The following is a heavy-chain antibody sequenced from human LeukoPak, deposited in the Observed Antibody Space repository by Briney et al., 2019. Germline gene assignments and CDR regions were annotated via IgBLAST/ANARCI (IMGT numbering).Heavy chain of an antibody. CDR2: ISYTGNI. CDR3: ARVIRKYKYFDY. J-gene: IGHJ4*02. D-gene: IGHD1-1*01. CDR1: GDSMNDYY. V-gene: IGHV4-59*01. Sequence: SETLSLTCTVFGDSMNDYYWSWIRQPPGKGLEWIGYISYTGNINYNPSLKSRVTISVDTSKNHFSLELSSVTAADTAVYYCARVIRKYKYFDYWGQRTLVTISS.